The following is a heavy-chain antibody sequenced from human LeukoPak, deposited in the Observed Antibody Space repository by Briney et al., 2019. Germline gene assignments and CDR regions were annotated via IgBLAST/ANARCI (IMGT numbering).Heavy chain of an antibody. CDR2: ISWDGGST. CDR1: GFTFDDYA. D-gene: IGHD5-18*01. V-gene: IGHV3-43D*03. J-gene: IGHJ4*02. CDR3: AKDKLGYSYGFDY. Sequence: GGSLRLSCAASGFTFDDYAMHWVRQAPGKGLEWVSLISWDGGSTYYADSVKGRFTISRDNSKNSLYLQMNSLRAEDTALYYCAKDKLGYSYGFDYWGQGTLVTVSS.